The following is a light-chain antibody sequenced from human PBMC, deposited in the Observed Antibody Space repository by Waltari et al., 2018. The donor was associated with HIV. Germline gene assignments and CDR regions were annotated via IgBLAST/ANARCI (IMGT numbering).Light chain of an antibody. V-gene: IGKV3-11*01. CDR1: QSISNY. CDR2: DAS. Sequence: EIVLTQSPATLSLPPGERAILSCRASQSISNYLGWYQQKPGQAPRLLIYDASNRATGNPARFSGSGSGTDFTLTISSLEPEDFAVYYCQQRNSWPLTFGGGTKVEIK. CDR3: QQRNSWPLT. J-gene: IGKJ4*01.